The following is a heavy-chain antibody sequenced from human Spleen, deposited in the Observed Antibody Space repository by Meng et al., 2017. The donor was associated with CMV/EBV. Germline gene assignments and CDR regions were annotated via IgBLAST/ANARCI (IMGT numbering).Heavy chain of an antibody. J-gene: IGHJ4*02. CDR2: IYSGGST. CDR3: AHRYSSSSDIFDY. Sequence: GESLKISCAASGFTFSSHAMIWVRQAPGKGLEWVSVIYSGGSTYYADSVKGRFTISRDNSKNTLYLQMNSLRAEDTAVYYCAHRYSSSSDIFDYWGQGTLVTVSS. D-gene: IGHD6-6*01. CDR1: GFTFSSHA. V-gene: IGHV3-53*01.